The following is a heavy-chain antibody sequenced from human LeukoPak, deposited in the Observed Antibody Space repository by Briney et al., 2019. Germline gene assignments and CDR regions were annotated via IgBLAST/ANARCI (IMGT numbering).Heavy chain of an antibody. V-gene: IGHV3-48*04. J-gene: IGHJ6*04. D-gene: IGHD3-10*02. Sequence: GGSLRLFCAASGFTFSSDWMHWVRQAPGKGLEWVSYISSRGSTIYYADSVKGRFTISRDNAKNSLYLQMNSLRAEDTAVYYCAELGITMIGGVWGKGTTVTISS. CDR1: GFTFSSDW. CDR3: AELGITMIGGV. CDR2: ISSRGSTI.